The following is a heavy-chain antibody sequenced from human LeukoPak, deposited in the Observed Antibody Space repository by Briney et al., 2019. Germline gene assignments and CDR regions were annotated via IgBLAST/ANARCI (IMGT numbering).Heavy chain of an antibody. D-gene: IGHD3-22*01. Sequence: TGGSLRLSCAASGSTFSSYAMSWVRQPPGKGLEWVSAISGSGGSTYYADSVKGRFTISRDNSKNTLYLQMNSLRAEDTAVYYCATRVLDRSGYRPRFDYWGQGTLVTVSS. V-gene: IGHV3-23*01. CDR2: ISGSGGST. CDR3: ATRVLDRSGYRPRFDY. J-gene: IGHJ4*02. CDR1: GSTFSSYA.